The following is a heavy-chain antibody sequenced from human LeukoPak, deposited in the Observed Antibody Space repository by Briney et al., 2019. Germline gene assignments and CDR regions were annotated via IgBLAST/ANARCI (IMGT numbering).Heavy chain of an antibody. V-gene: IGHV4-39*01. D-gene: IGHD5-18*01. Sequence: PSETLSLTCTVSGGSIGSSSYYWGWIRQPPGKGLEWIGSIYYSGSTYYNPSLKSRVTISVDTSKNQFSLKLSSVTAADTAVYYCAMVGYSYGRDYWGQGTLVTVSS. CDR3: AMVGYSYGRDY. J-gene: IGHJ4*02. CDR2: IYYSGST. CDR1: GGSIGSSSYY.